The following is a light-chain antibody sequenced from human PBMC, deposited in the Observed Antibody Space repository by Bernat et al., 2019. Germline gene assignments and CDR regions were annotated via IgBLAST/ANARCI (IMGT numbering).Light chain of an antibody. CDR1: SSNIGSNT. V-gene: IGLV1-44*01. Sequence: QSVLTQPPSASGTPGQRVTISCSGSSSNIGSNTVNWYQQPPGTATKLLIYRNNYRPSGVPDRFSGSKSGTSASLAISGLQSEDEADYYCAAWDDSLNGVVFGGGTKLTVL. CDR2: RNN. CDR3: AAWDDSLNGVV. J-gene: IGLJ2*01.